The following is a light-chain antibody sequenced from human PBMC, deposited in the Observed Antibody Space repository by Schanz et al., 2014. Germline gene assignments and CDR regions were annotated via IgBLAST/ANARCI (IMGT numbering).Light chain of an antibody. CDR2: SNN. CDR3: AAWDDILSAWL. CDR1: SSNIGSNY. Sequence: QSVLTQPPSASGTPGQRVIISCSGSSSNIGSNYVYWYQQLPRTAPKLLIYSNNQRPSGVPDRFSGSKSGTSASLAISGLQSEDEADYYCAAWDDILSAWLFGGGTKLTVL. J-gene: IGLJ3*02. V-gene: IGLV1-47*02.